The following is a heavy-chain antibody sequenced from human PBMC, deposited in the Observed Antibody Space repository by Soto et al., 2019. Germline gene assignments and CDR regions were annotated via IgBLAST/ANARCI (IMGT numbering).Heavy chain of an antibody. D-gene: IGHD3-9*01. CDR1: GFTFSSYA. CDR3: AKDPRWRYFDSGDYYGMDV. J-gene: IGHJ6*02. Sequence: EVQLLESGGGLLQPGGSLRLSCAASGFTFSSYAMSWVRQAPGKGLEWVSAISGSGGTTYYADSVKGRFTISRDNSKNTLYLQMNSLRAEDTAVYYCAKDPRWRYFDSGDYYGMDVWGQGTTVTVSS. CDR2: ISGSGGTT. V-gene: IGHV3-23*01.